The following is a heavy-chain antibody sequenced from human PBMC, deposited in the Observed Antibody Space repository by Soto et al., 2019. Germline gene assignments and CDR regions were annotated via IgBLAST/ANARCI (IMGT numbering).Heavy chain of an antibody. Sequence: PSETLSLTCTVSGDSITTNSYFWAWIRQPPGKGLEWIGSIYYSGTTYCNPSLESRLTISIDTSKNQFSLRLASVTAADTAVYYCARTLPNRQLFDSWSQGTLVTVSS. V-gene: IGHV4-39*07. CDR1: GDSITTNSYF. CDR2: IYYSGTT. CDR3: ARTLPNRQLFDS. J-gene: IGHJ4*02. D-gene: IGHD1-1*01.